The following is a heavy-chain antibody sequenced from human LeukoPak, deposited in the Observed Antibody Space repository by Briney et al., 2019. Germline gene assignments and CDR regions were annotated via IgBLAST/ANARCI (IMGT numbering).Heavy chain of an antibody. CDR2: IKEDGSDK. D-gene: IGHD6-13*01. J-gene: IGHJ6*02. CDR3: ARDRVPSSSWWEDYYYGMDV. Sequence: GGSLRLSCLASGFTFSNSWMTWVRQAPGRGLEWVANIKEDGSDKQYVDSVRGRFTISRDNSKNTLYLQMNSLRAEDTAVYYCARDRVPSSSWWEDYYYGMDVWGQGTTVTVSS. CDR1: GFTFSNSW. V-gene: IGHV3-7*03.